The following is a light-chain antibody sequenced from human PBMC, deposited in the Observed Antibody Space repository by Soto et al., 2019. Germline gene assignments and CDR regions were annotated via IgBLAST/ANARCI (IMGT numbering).Light chain of an antibody. CDR1: SSDVGHYNY. V-gene: IGLV2-8*01. J-gene: IGLJ1*01. CDR3: SSYAGGNRV. Sequence: QSVLTQPPSASGSPGQSVTISCTGTSSDVGHYNYVSWYQQHPGKAPKLMIYEDGKRPSGVPDRFSGSKYVNTASLTGSGLQAEDEADYYCSSYAGGNRVFGTGTKLTVL. CDR2: EDG.